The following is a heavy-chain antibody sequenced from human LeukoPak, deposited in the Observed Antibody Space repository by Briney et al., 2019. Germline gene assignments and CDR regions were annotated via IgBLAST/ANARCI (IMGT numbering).Heavy chain of an antibody. CDR3: ARGKIAVADPYYFDY. Sequence: ASVKVSCKASGYTFTGYYMHWVRQAPGQGLEWMGWISAYNGNTNYAQKLQGRVTMTTDTSTSTAYMELRSLRSDDTAVYYCARGKIAVADPYYFDYWGQGTLVTVSS. CDR1: GYTFTGYY. CDR2: ISAYNGNT. V-gene: IGHV1-18*04. J-gene: IGHJ4*02. D-gene: IGHD6-19*01.